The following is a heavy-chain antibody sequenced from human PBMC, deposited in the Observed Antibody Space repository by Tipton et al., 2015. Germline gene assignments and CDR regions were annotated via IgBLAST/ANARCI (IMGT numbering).Heavy chain of an antibody. Sequence: SLKLSCEASGFIFDDYGMAWVRQAPGKGLEWVCGINWNSVGTGYADSVKGRFTISRDNAKNSLYLQMNSLRDEDTAVYYCARGMTYYDFPYWGQGTLVTVSS. CDR2: INWNSVGT. J-gene: IGHJ4*02. D-gene: IGHD3-3*01. CDR3: ARGMTYYDFPY. V-gene: IGHV3-20*04. CDR1: GFIFDDYG.